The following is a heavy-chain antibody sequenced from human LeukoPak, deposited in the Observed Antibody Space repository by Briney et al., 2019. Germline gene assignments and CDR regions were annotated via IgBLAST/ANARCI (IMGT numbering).Heavy chain of an antibody. CDR1: GYMFTGYY. CDR2: INPNSGGT. V-gene: IGHV1-2*02. D-gene: IGHD2-21*02. J-gene: IGHJ4*02. Sequence: RASVTVSCMASGYMFTGYYMHWVRQAPGQGLEWMGWINPNSGGTNYARKFQGRVTMTRDTSISTAYMELSSLRSDDTAVYYCARGYCSGDCFTLFDYWGQGTLVTVSS. CDR3: ARGYCSGDCFTLFDY.